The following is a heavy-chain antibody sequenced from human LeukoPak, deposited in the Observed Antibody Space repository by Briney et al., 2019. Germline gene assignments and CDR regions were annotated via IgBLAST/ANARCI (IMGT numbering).Heavy chain of an antibody. CDR1: GYTFTDYY. V-gene: IGHV1-2*06. Sequence: ASVKVSCKASGYTFTDYYIHWVRQAPGQGLEWMGRINPKSGGTHDAQKFQGRVTMTRDTSISTAYMELSRLRSDDTAVYYCARGYSYDRSDYYSDAFDIWGQGTMVTVSS. D-gene: IGHD3-22*01. CDR2: INPKSGGT. CDR3: ARGYSYDRSDYYSDAFDI. J-gene: IGHJ3*02.